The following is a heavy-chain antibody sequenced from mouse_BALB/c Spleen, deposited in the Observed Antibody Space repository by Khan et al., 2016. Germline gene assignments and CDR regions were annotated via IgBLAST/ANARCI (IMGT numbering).Heavy chain of an antibody. CDR2: ISYSGST. D-gene: IGHD1-1*01. CDR3: AREYDGSSCVDY. J-gene: IGHJ2*01. V-gene: IGHV3-2*02. Sequence: EVQLVESGPGLVKPSQSLSLTCTVTGYSITSDYAWNWIRQFPGNKLEWMGYISYSGSTSYNPSLKSRISITRDTSKNPFFLQLNSVTTEDTATYYCAREYDGSSCVDYGGQGTTRTVSS. CDR1: GYSITSDYA.